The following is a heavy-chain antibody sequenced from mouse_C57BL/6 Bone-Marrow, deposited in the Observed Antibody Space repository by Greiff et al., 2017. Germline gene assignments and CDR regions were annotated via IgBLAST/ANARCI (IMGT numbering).Heavy chain of an antibody. J-gene: IGHJ4*01. CDR3: APYGSSYRYAMDY. Sequence: QVQLKESGAELARPGASVKLSCKASGYTFTSYGISWVKQRTGPGLAWIGEIYPRSGNTYYNEKFKGKATLTADKSSSTAYMELRSLTSEDSAVYFCAPYGSSYRYAMDYWGQGTSVTVSS. V-gene: IGHV1-81*01. CDR2: IYPRSGNT. D-gene: IGHD1-1*01. CDR1: GYTFTSYG.